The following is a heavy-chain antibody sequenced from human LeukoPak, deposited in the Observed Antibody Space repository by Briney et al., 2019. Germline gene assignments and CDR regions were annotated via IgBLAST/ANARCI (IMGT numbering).Heavy chain of an antibody. CDR1: GFTFRDYY. CDR2: ISNIGRTI. J-gene: IGHJ6*02. V-gene: IGHV3-11*01. Sequence: PGGSLRLSCAASGFTFRDYYMSWIRQAPGKGLEWVSSISNIGRTIYYADSVKGRFTISRDNSKNSLYLQMKSLRDDDTAVYYCARDYDIAAAGHRDHYGMDVWGQGATVTVSS. D-gene: IGHD6-25*01. CDR3: ARDYDIAAAGHRDHYGMDV.